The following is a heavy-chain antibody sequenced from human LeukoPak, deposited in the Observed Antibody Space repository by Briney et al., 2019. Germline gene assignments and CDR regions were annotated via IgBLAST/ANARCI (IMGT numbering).Heavy chain of an antibody. J-gene: IGHJ4*02. D-gene: IGHD6-13*01. Sequence: SETLSLTCAFYGESFSGYYWTWIRQPPGKGLEWIGDINHSGSTYYNPSLKSRVTISVDTSKNQFSLRLSSVTAADTAVYYCARVTGYMTEDYFDYWGQGTLITVSS. CDR1: GESFSGYY. V-gene: IGHV4-34*01. CDR2: INHSGST. CDR3: ARVTGYMTEDYFDY.